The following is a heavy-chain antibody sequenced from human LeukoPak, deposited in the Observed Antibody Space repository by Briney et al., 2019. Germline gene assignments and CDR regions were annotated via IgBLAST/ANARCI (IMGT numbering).Heavy chain of an antibody. CDR3: ARGHRQIFGVVIIYYFDY. CDR1: GYTFTSYD. CDR2: MNPNSGNT. Sequence: GASVKVSCKASGYTFTSYDINWVRQATGQGLEWMGWMNPNSGNTGYAQKFQGRVTITRNTSISTAYMELSSLRSEDTAVYYCARGHRQIFGVVIIYYFDYWGQGTLVTVSS. V-gene: IGHV1-8*03. D-gene: IGHD3-3*01. J-gene: IGHJ4*02.